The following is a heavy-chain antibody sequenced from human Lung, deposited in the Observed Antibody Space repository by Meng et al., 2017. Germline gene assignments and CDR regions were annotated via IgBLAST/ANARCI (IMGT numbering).Heavy chain of an antibody. CDR2: IKRDGTKP. J-gene: IGHJ1*01. V-gene: IGHV3-74*01. D-gene: IGHD1-1*01. Sequence: EVQLCGSGGGGVPPGGSLGLSRAASGFTFTDHWRHWVRQGPGKGLVWVSRIKRDGTKPTYADSVKGRFTISRDNAKNTLYLQMNNLRAEDTAFYYCTNDRLNHWGQGALVTVSS. CDR1: GFTFTDHW. CDR3: TNDRLNH.